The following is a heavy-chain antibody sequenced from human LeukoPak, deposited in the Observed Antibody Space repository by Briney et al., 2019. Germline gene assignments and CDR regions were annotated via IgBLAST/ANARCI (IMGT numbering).Heavy chain of an antibody. Sequence: ASVKVSCKASGGTFSSYAISWVRQAPGQGLEWMGGIIPIFGTANYAQKFQGRVTITADKSTSTAYMELSSLRSEDTAVYYCAREDPATIFISDWGQGTLVTVSS. CDR2: IIPIFGTA. D-gene: IGHD3-9*01. CDR1: GGTFSSYA. CDR3: AREDPATIFISD. V-gene: IGHV1-69*06. J-gene: IGHJ4*02.